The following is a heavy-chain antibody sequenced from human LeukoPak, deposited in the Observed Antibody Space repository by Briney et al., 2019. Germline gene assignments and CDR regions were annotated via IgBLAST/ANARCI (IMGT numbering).Heavy chain of an antibody. CDR3: ARRYSGWLLGQEGEYAY. CDR1: GYTFTSYA. J-gene: IGHJ4*02. V-gene: IGHV1-3*01. CDR2: INAAGGNT. D-gene: IGHD3-9*01. Sequence: GASVKVSCKASGYTFTSYAMHWVRLAPGQRPEWMGWINAAGGNTKYSKKFQGRVTIIRDTSSITAYMELSSLRSEDTAVYYRARRYSGWLLGQEGEYAYWSQGTLLTVPS.